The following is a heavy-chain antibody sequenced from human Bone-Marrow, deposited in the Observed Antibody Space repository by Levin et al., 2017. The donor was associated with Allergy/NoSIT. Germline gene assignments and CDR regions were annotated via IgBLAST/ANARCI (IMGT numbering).Heavy chain of an antibody. V-gene: IGHV3-30*04. CDR2: LSYDGSNP. CDR3: TKLDS. CDR1: GFTFNSYA. Sequence: PGESLKISCAASGFTFNSYAMQWVRQAPGKGLEWVAVLSYDGSNPHYADSVKGRCTISRDNSKSTLYLQMDSLRLDDTAIYYCTKLDSWGQGTVVTVSS. J-gene: IGHJ4*02.